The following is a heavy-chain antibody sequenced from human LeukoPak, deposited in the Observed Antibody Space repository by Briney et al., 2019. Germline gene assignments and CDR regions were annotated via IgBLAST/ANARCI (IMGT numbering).Heavy chain of an antibody. CDR3: ARVLYSYGYWFDY. V-gene: IGHV4-59*11. CDR2: IYYSGST. D-gene: IGHD5-18*01. Sequence: PSETLFLTCTVSGGSISSHYWSWIRQPPGKGLEWIGYIYYSGSTNYNPSLKSRVTISADTSKNQFSLKLSSVTAADTAVYYCARVLYSYGYWFDYWGQGTLVTVSS. CDR1: GGSISSHY. J-gene: IGHJ4*02.